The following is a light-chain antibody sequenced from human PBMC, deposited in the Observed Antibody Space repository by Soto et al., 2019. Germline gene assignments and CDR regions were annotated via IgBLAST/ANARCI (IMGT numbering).Light chain of an antibody. Sequence: DIVLTQSPGTLYLSPGERATLSCRASQSVSSGYLAWYQQRPGQAPRLLIYGASTRATGIPDRFSGSGSGTDFTLTISSLQPDDFAVYYCQQYGSSPRTFGQGTRLEIK. V-gene: IGKV3-20*01. CDR3: QQYGSSPRT. J-gene: IGKJ5*01. CDR1: QSVSSGY. CDR2: GAS.